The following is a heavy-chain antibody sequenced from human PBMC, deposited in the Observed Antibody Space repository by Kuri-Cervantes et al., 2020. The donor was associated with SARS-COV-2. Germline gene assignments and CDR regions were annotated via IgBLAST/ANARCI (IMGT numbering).Heavy chain of an antibody. D-gene: IGHD3-9*01. CDR3: ALVLTGYRPYYGMDV. V-gene: IGHV4-39*07. CDR1: GGSISSSSYY. J-gene: IGHJ6*02. CDR2: IYYSGST. Sequence: GSLRLSCTVSGGSISSSSYYWGWIRQPPGKGLEWIGSIYYSGSTYYNPSLKSRVTISVDTSKNQFSLKLSSVTAADTAVYYCALVLTGYRPYYGMDVWGQGTTVTVSS.